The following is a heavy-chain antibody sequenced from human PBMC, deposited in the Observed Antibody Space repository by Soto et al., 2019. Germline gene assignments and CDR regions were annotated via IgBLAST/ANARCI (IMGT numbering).Heavy chain of an antibody. CDR2: IFWDDDK. Sequence: QITLRESGPTLVKPTQTLTLTCTFSGLSLTTSGVAVGWIRQPPGKALEWLALIFWDDDKRYSPSLKSRLTITKDTSKNQVVLTMTNMDPVDTATYYCAHSSPYYDFWSARWKNWFDPWGQGTLVTVSS. J-gene: IGHJ5*02. CDR1: GLSLTTSGVA. CDR3: AHSSPYYDFWSARWKNWFDP. V-gene: IGHV2-5*02. D-gene: IGHD3-3*01.